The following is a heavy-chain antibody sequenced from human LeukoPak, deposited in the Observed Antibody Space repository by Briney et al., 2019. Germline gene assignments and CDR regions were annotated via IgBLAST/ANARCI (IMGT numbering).Heavy chain of an antibody. CDR2: IYTSGST. CDR1: GGSISSGSYY. V-gene: IGHV4-61*02. CDR3: ARHTVLSGSNIYSFDC. Sequence: SETLSLTCTVSGGSISSGSYYWSWIRQPAGKGLEWIGRIYTSGSTNYNPSLKSRVTMSVDTSKNQFSLKLSSVTAEDTAVYYCARHTVLSGSNIYSFDCWGQGTLVTVSS. D-gene: IGHD3-10*01. J-gene: IGHJ4*02.